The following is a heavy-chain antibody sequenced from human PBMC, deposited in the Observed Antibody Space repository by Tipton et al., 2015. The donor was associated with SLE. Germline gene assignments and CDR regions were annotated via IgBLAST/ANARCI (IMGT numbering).Heavy chain of an antibody. CDR3: ARVRGRGYFQH. J-gene: IGHJ1*01. CDR2: IYYSGGT. V-gene: IGHV4-59*01. D-gene: IGHD3-10*01. CDR1: GGSISSYY. Sequence: LSLTCTVSGGSISSYYWSWIRQPPGKGLEWIGYIYYSGGTNYNPSLKSRVTITVDTSKNQFSLKLSSVTAADTAVYYCARVRGRGYFQHWGQGTLVTVSS.